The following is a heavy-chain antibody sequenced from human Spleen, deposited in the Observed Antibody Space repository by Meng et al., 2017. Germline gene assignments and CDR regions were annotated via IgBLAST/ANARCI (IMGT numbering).Heavy chain of an antibody. Sequence: QVLQCVTDVQKPVDSLKVSCNASGYNCPDHYIRWARRAPGQGLEWMGRINPKSGDTHYAQKFQARVTMTGDTSISTAYMELSGLRSDDTAMYYCARDEDISAAGKLFGDYWGQGTLVTVSS. CDR2: INPKSGDT. CDR1: GYNCPDHY. CDR3: ARDEDISAAGKLFGDY. D-gene: IGHD6-25*01. J-gene: IGHJ4*02. V-gene: IGHV1-2*06.